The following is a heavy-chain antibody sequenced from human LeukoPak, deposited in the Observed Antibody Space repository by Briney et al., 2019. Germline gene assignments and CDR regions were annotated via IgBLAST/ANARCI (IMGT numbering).Heavy chain of an antibody. Sequence: PSETLSLTCTVSGGSISSSSYYWGWIRQPPGKGLEWIGSIYYSGSTYYNPSLKSRVTISVDTSKNQFSLKLSSVTAADTAVYYCARVRQVMANAAFDIWGQGTMVTVSS. CDR1: GGSISSSSYY. V-gene: IGHV4-39*07. D-gene: IGHD2-21*01. J-gene: IGHJ3*02. CDR3: ARVRQVMANAAFDI. CDR2: IYYSGST.